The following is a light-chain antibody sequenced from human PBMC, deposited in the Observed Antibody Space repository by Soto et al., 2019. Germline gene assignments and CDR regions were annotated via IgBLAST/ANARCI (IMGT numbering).Light chain of an antibody. CDR1: PSDVGGSNS. V-gene: IGLV2-8*01. CDR2: DVN. Sequence: QSALTQPPSASGSPGQSVTISCTGTPSDVGGSNSVSWYQQHPGKAPNLMIYDVNKRPSGVPDRFSGSKSGNTASLTVSGLQAADEADYFCSAYAPSDVVVGGGTKLTVL. CDR3: SAYAPSDVV. J-gene: IGLJ2*01.